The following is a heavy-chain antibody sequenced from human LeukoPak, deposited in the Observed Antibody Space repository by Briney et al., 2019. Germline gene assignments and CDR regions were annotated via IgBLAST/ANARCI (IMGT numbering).Heavy chain of an antibody. D-gene: IGHD3-22*01. J-gene: IGHJ4*02. V-gene: IGHV1-69*13. Sequence: SVKVSCKASGGTFISYAISWVRQAPGQGLEWMGGIIPIFGTANYAQKFQGRVTITADESTSTAYMELSSLRSEDTAVYYCAAPASSGYYTSFDYWGQGTLVTVSS. CDR2: IIPIFGTA. CDR3: AAPASSGYYTSFDY. CDR1: GGTFISYA.